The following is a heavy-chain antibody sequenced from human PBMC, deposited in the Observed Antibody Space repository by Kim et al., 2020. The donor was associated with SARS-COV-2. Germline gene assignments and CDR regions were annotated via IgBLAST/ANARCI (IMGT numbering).Heavy chain of an antibody. CDR3: AKAIPRGSYFRGDDAFDI. CDR1: GFTFSSYA. CDR2: ISGSGGST. Sequence: GGSLRLSCAASGFTFSSYAMSWVRQAPGKGLEWVSAISGSGGSTYYADSVKGRFTISRDNSKNTLYLQMNSLRAEDTAVYYCAKAIPRGSYFRGDDAFDIWGQGTMVTVSS. J-gene: IGHJ3*02. D-gene: IGHD1-26*01. V-gene: IGHV3-23*01.